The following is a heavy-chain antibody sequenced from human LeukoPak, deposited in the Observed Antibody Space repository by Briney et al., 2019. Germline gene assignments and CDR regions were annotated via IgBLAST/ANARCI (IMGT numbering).Heavy chain of an antibody. Sequence: ASVKVSCKASGYTFTSYYMHWVRQAPGQGLEWMGIINPSGGSTSYAQKFQGRVTMTRDTSTSTVYMELSSLRSEDTAVYYCARDPRSYYGSGRRGSDVDYWGQGTLVTVSS. CDR1: GYTFTSYY. CDR3: ARDPRSYYGSGRRGSDVDY. V-gene: IGHV1-46*01. CDR2: INPSGGST. D-gene: IGHD3-10*01. J-gene: IGHJ4*02.